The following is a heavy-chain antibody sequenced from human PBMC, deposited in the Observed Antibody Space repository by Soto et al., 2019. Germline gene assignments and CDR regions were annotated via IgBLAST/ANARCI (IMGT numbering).Heavy chain of an antibody. CDR1: GGSISSYY. V-gene: IGHV4-59*01. J-gene: IGHJ6*02. CDR3: ARDLWGYCGTDCYPLDV. Sequence: SENLSLTCTVSGGSISSYYWSWIRQPPGKGLEWIGYIYYSGSTNYNPSLKSRVTISVDMSQNQFSLNLNYVTAADTAVYYCARDLWGYCGTDCYPLDVWGQGTTVTVS. D-gene: IGHD2-21*02. CDR2: IYYSGST.